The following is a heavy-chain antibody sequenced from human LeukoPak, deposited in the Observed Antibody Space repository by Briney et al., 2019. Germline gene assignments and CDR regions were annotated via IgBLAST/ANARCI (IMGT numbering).Heavy chain of an antibody. V-gene: IGHV3-74*01. CDR2: IDTDGSDT. J-gene: IGHJ4*02. CDR1: GFTFSGHW. CDR3: ARGLSYAVAYGDY. Sequence: AGGSLRLSCAASGFTFSGHWMYWVRQAPGKGLVWVSRIDTDGSDTTYADSVKGRFTISRDNAKNTLYLQLNSLRADDTAVYYCARGLSYAVAYGDYWGQGTLVTVSS. D-gene: IGHD6-19*01.